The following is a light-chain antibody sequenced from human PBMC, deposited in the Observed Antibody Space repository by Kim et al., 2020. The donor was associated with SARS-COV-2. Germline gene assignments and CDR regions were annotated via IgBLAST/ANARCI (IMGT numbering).Light chain of an antibody. CDR1: QSVSNNY. CDR2: GAS. CDR3: QHYAGSPPT. Sequence: EIVLTQSPGTLSLSPGERVTLSCRASQSVSNNYLAWYQKKPGQAPRLLIYGASSRATGIPDRFSGSGSGTDFTLTITRLEPEDFAVYYCQHYAGSPPTFGQGTKVDIK. V-gene: IGKV3-20*01. J-gene: IGKJ1*01.